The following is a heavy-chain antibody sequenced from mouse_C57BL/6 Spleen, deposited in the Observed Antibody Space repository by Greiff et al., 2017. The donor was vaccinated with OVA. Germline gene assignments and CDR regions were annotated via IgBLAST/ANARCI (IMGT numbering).Heavy chain of an antibody. J-gene: IGHJ2*01. D-gene: IGHD4-1*02. CDR2: IYPSDSET. CDR1: GYTFTSYW. Sequence: QVHVKQPGAELVRPGSSVKLSCKASGYTFTSYWMDWVKQRPGQGLEWIGNIYPSDSETHYNQKFKDKATLTVDKSSSTAYMQLSSLTSEDSAVYYCARGSTGTPFDYWGQGTTLTVSS. CDR3: ARGSTGTPFDY. V-gene: IGHV1-61*01.